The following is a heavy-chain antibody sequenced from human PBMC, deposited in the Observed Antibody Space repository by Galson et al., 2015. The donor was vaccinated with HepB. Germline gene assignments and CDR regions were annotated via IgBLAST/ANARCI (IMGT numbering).Heavy chain of an antibody. CDR1: GFTVSSNF. J-gene: IGHJ4*01. CDR2: IYSGGST. D-gene: IGHD6-25*01. Sequence: SLRLSCAASGFTVSSNFMYWVRQAPGKGLELVSIIYSGGSTYYADSVKGRFTISRDNSKNTLYLQMNSLRAEDAAVNYCATSPGTYSSAFNLDYWGQGTLVTVSS. CDR3: ATSPGTYSSAFNLDY. V-gene: IGHV3-53*01.